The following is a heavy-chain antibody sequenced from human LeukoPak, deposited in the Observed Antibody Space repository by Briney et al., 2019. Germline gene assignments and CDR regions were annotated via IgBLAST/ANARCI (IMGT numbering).Heavy chain of an antibody. CDR1: GGSISSYY. J-gene: IGHJ4*02. V-gene: IGHV4-39*01. CDR2: IYYSGST. Sequence: SETLSLTCTVSGGSISSYYWGWIRQPPGKGLEWIGSIYYSGSTYYNPSLKSRVTISVDTSKNQFSLKLSSVTAADTAVYYCARLEYSSHKDYWGQGTLVTVSS. CDR3: ARLEYSSHKDY. D-gene: IGHD6-13*01.